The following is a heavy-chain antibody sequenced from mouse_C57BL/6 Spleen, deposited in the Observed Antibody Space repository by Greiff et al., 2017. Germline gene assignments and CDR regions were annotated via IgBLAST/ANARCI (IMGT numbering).Heavy chain of an antibody. CDR1: GYTFTDYE. V-gene: IGHV1-15*01. D-gene: IGHD3-1*01. J-gene: IGHJ4*01. CDR3: TRGGGTAQATIYAMDY. Sequence: VQLQQSGAELVRPGASVTLSCKASGYTFTDYEMHWVKQTPVHGLEWIGAFDPETGGTAYNQKFKGKAILTADNSYSPAYMELRRLTSEYSAVYYCTRGGGTAQATIYAMDYWGQGTSVTGSS. CDR2: FDPETGGT.